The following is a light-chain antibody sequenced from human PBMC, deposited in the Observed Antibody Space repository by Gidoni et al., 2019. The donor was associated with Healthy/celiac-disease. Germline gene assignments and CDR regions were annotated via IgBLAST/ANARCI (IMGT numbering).Light chain of an antibody. CDR2: AAS. CDR1: QRISSY. Sequence: AIRMIPSPSSLSASTGDRVTITCRASQRISSYLAWYQQKPGKAPKLLIYAASTTQSGVPSRFSGSGSGTDFTLTISCLQSEDFATYYCRQYYSYSWTFGQGTKVEIK. J-gene: IGKJ1*01. V-gene: IGKV1-8*01. CDR3: RQYYSYSWT.